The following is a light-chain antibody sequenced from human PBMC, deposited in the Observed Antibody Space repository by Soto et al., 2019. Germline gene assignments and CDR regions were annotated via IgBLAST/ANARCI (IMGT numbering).Light chain of an antibody. Sequence: EIVLTQSPGTLSLSPGATATLSCRASQGISSAYLAWYQQRLGQAPRLLICAASSRDTDIPDRFSGSGSVTAFYPTIITLEPEAFVEYYYEQYVGSHVTVGQGTKMEIK. J-gene: IGKJ2*01. V-gene: IGKV3-20*01. CDR1: QGISSAY. CDR3: EQYVGSHVT. CDR2: AAS.